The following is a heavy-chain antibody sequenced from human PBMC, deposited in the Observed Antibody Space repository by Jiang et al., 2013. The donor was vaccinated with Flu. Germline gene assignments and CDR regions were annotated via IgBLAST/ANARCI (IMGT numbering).Heavy chain of an antibody. CDR1: GGTFSSYT. J-gene: IGHJ4*02. Sequence: GAEVKKPGSSVKVSCKASGGTFSSYTISWVRQAPGQGLEWMGRIIPILGIANYAQKFQGRVTITADKSTSTAYMELSSLRSEDTAVYYCARDYYGSGPDYWGQGTLVTVSS. V-gene: IGHV1-69*04. CDR2: IIPILGIA. CDR3: ARDYYGSGPDY. D-gene: IGHD3-10*01.